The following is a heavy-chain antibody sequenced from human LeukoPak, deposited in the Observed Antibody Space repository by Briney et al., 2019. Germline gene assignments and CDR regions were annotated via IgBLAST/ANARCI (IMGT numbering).Heavy chain of an antibody. D-gene: IGHD3-16*01. J-gene: IGHJ4*02. CDR3: VGDSRAFDY. CDR1: GFTFSSYW. V-gene: IGHV3-7*03. Sequence: GGSLRLSCAASGFTFSSYWMSWVRQAPGKGLEWVANIKQDGSEKYYVDSVKGRFTISRDNAKNSLYLQMNSLRAEDTAVYYCVGDSRAFDYWAREPWSPSPQ. CDR2: IKQDGSEK.